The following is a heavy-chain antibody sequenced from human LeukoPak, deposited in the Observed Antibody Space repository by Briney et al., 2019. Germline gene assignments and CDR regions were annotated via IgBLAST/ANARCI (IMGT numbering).Heavy chain of an antibody. V-gene: IGHV3-33*01. CDR1: GFSFSSYG. Sequence: GGSLRLSCAASGFSFSSYGMHWVRQAPGKGLEWVAVIWYDGSKKYYADSVKGRFIISRDNSKHTVYLQMGRLRVEDTAIYYCVREGTYFFASGSFQGYYFDNWGQGTLVTVSS. CDR3: VREGTYFFASGSFQGYYFDN. CDR2: IWYDGSKK. J-gene: IGHJ4*02. D-gene: IGHD3-10*01.